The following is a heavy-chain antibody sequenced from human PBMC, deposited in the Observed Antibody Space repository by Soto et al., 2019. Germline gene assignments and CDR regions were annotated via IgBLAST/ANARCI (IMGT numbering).Heavy chain of an antibody. J-gene: IGHJ6*02. D-gene: IGHD3-3*01. CDR1: GFTFSSYG. CDR2: ISYDGSNN. V-gene: IGHV3-30*03. CDR3: ARPYDFWSGPSLYGMDV. Sequence: GGSLRLSCAASGFTFSSYGMHWVRQAPGKGLEWVAVISYDGSNNYYADSVKGRFTISRDNSKNTLYLQMNSLRAEDTAVYYCARPYDFWSGPSLYGMDVWGQGTTVTVSS.